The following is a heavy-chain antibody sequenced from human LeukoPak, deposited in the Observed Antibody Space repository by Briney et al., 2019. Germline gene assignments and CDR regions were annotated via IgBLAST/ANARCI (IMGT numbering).Heavy chain of an antibody. CDR3: ARHVDIVVVVTTTRYFDF. V-gene: IGHV4-39*01. Sequence: SETLSLTCSVSGVSISSNSYYWGWIRQPPGKGLEWIANIHYRGSTSYNPPLKGRVTISADTSKNQFSLQLRSVTAADTAVYYCARHVDIVVVVTTTRYFDFWGQGTLVTVSS. CDR2: IHYRGST. CDR1: GVSISSNSYY. D-gene: IGHD2-15*01. J-gene: IGHJ4*02.